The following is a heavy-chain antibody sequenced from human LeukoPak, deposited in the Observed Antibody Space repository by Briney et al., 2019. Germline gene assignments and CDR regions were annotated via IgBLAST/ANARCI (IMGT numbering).Heavy chain of an antibody. CDR3: ARDRPTGASRVFVVQ. J-gene: IGHJ4*02. CDR1: GFTFSSYA. D-gene: IGHD3-3*01. Sequence: GGSLRLSCAPSGFTFSSYAMTWVRQAPGKGLEWVSSMSSGGSYIYYADSVRGRFSISRDNAQNSLYLQMNRLKAEDTAVYYCARDRPTGASRVFVVQWGQGTLVTVSS. CDR2: MSSGGSYI. V-gene: IGHV3-21*01.